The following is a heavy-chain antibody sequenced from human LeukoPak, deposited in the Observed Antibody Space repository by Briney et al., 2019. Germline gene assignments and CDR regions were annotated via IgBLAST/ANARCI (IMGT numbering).Heavy chain of an antibody. J-gene: IGHJ4*02. CDR2: ISWNSGSI. Sequence: PGGSLRLSCAASGFTFDDYAMHWVRQAPGKGLEWVSGISWNSGSIGYADSVKGRFTISRDNAKNSLYLQMNSLRAEDTALYYCAKDISYYDRPGFDYWGQGTLVTVSS. CDR3: AKDISYYDRPGFDY. D-gene: IGHD3-22*01. CDR1: GFTFDDYA. V-gene: IGHV3-9*01.